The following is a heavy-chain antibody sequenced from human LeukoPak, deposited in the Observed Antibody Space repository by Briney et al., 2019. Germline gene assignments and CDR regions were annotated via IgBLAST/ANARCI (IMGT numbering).Heavy chain of an antibody. CDR3: TKGYNYGLDY. CDR2: VSGSGDNT. J-gene: IGHJ4*02. Sequence: GGSLRLSCTASGFTFSSYALSWVRQAPGKGLEWVSGVSGSGDNTYYADSVKGRFTISRDNSKNTVYLQMNSLRVEDTALYFCTKGYNYGLDYWGQGTLVTVSS. V-gene: IGHV3-23*01. CDR1: GFTFSSYA. D-gene: IGHD5-18*01.